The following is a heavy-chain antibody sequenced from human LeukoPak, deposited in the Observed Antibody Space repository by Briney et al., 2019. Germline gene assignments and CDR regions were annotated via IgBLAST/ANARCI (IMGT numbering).Heavy chain of an antibody. CDR2: INQDGSDT. V-gene: IGHV3-7*04. D-gene: IGHD3-16*01. CDR1: GVSFSTNW. Sequence: GGSLRLSCAASGVSFSTNWMTWVPQAPGKGLEWVANINQDGSDTYYVDSVKGRFTISRDNAKNSLYLQMNSLRAEDTAVYYCARNYDWGQGTLVTVSS. CDR3: ARNYD. J-gene: IGHJ4*02.